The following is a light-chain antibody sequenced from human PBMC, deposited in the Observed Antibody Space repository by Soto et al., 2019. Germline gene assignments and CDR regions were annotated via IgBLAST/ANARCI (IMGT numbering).Light chain of an antibody. J-gene: IGKJ4*01. CDR2: EVS. CDR3: MQSLHLPLT. CDR1: QSLLHSDGKTY. V-gene: IGKV2-29*03. Sequence: DVVMTQTPLSLSVTPGQPASISCKSSQSLLHSDGKTYLHWYLQTPGQRPHLLIYEVSSRFSGVPDRFTGSGSGTHFTLKISRVEAEDVGIYYCMQSLHLPLTFGGGTRVEIK.